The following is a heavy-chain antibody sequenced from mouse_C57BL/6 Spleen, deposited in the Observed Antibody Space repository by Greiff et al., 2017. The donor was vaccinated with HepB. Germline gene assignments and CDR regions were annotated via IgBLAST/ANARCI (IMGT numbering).Heavy chain of an antibody. V-gene: IGHV1-82*01. D-gene: IGHD3-1*01. CDR3: ARSGGRFDY. CDR2: IYPGDGDT. J-gene: IGHJ2*01. CDR1: GYAFSSSW. Sequence: VQLQQSGPELVKPGASVKISCTASGYAFSSSWMNWVKQRPGKGLEWIGRIYPGDGDTNYNGKFKGKATLTADKSSSTAHMQLSSLTSEDSAVYFCARSGGRFDYWGQGTTLTVSS.